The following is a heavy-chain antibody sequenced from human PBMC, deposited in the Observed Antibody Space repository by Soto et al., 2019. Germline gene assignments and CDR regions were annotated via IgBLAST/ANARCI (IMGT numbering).Heavy chain of an antibody. CDR2: IGTAGDT. D-gene: IGHD6-13*01. Sequence: GGSLRLSCAASGFTFKESAMNWVRQAPGKGLEWVSAIGTAGDTYYPGSVKGRFTISRENAKNSLYLQMNSLRAGDTAVYYCARARLGIAAAGTPLFDYWGQGTLVTVSS. V-gene: IGHV3-13*01. J-gene: IGHJ4*02. CDR1: GFTFKESA. CDR3: ARARLGIAAAGTPLFDY.